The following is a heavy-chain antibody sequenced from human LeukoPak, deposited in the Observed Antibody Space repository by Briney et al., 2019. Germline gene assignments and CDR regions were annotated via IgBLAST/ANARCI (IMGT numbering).Heavy chain of an antibody. V-gene: IGHV4-34*01. Sequence: SETLSLTCAVYGGSFSGYYWSWIRQPPGKGLEWIGEINHSGSTNYNPSLKSRVTISVDTSKNQFSLKLSSVTAADTAVYYCARYYRGIVGATRPRFDYWGQGTLVTVSS. CDR1: GGSFSGYY. J-gene: IGHJ4*02. CDR3: ARYYRGIVGATRPRFDY. D-gene: IGHD1-26*01. CDR2: INHSGST.